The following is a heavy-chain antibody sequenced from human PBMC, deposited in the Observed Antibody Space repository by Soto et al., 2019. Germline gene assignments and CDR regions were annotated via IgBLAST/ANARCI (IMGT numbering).Heavy chain of an antibody. CDR2: IIPIFGTA. J-gene: IGHJ6*02. V-gene: IGHV1-69*01. Sequence: QVQLVQSGAEVKKPGSSVKVSCKASGGTFSSYAISWVRQAPGQGLEWMGGIIPIFGTANYAQKFQGRVTITADEATSTAYMELSSLRSEDTAVYYCARGRDIVVVPAAIPEHGMDVWGQGTTVTVSS. D-gene: IGHD2-2*01. CDR3: ARGRDIVVVPAAIPEHGMDV. CDR1: GGTFSSYA.